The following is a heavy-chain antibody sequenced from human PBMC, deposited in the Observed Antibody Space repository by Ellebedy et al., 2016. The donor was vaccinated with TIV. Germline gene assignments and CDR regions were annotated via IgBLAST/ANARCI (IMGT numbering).Heavy chain of an antibody. D-gene: IGHD4-17*01. CDR1: GFSLSPSDVG. Sequence: SGPTLVKPTHTLTLTRSFPGFSLSPSDVGVGWIRQPPGKALEWLALIYWNVDKRYSPSLKRRLTITKDTSKNQVVLRMTNMDPVDTATYYCAHVSVTTDGIFDYWGQGTVVTVSS. V-gene: IGHV2-5*01. J-gene: IGHJ4*02. CDR2: IYWNVDK. CDR3: AHVSVTTDGIFDY.